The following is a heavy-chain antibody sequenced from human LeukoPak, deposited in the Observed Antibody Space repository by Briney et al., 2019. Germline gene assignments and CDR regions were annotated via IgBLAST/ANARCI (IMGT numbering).Heavy chain of an antibody. J-gene: IGHJ4*02. CDR3: ARDFRVVADR. Sequence: SETLSLTCTVSGGSISSYYWSWIRQPPGKGLEWIGYIYYSGSTNYNPSLKSRVTISVDTSKNQFSLKLSSVTAADTAVYYCARDFRVVADRWGQGTLVTVSS. CDR2: IYYSGST. CDR1: GGSISSYY. D-gene: IGHD2-15*01. V-gene: IGHV4-59*12.